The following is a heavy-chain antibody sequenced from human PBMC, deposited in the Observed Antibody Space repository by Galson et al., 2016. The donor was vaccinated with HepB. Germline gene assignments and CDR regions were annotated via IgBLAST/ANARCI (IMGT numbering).Heavy chain of an antibody. CDR3: VKEVHAYNLDYYYYAMGV. D-gene: IGHD5-24*01. V-gene: IGHV6-1*01. Sequence: CAISGDRVSSNSAAWGWIRQSPSRGLEWLGRTYYRSKWDSDYSLSVHGRISIHPDTSTNQFSLQLNSVTPEDTAVYYCVKEVHAYNLDYYYYAMGVWAQGTSVTVSS. J-gene: IGHJ6*02. CDR2: TYYRSKWDS. CDR1: GDRVSSNSAA.